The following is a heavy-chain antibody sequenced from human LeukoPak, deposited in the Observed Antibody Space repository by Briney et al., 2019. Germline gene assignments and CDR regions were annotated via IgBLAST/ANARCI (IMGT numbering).Heavy chain of an antibody. CDR3: ARVAQHGTAGVRGVMPYDY. CDR1: VGTFSSYS. J-gene: IGHJ4*02. Sequence: ASVKVSCKASVGTFSSYSISWVRQAPRQGLEWMGRIIPIFGTANYAQKFQGRVTITADKSTSTAYMELSSVRSEDTAVYYCARVAQHGTAGVRGVMPYDYWGQGTLVTVSS. D-gene: IGHD3-10*01. CDR2: IIPIFGTA. V-gene: IGHV1-69*06.